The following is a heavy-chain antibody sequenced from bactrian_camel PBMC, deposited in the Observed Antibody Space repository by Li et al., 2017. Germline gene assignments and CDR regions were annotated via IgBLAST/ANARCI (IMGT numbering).Heavy chain of an antibody. CDR2: ICTGDSRA. J-gene: IGHJ4*01. V-gene: IGHV3-3*01. Sequence: HVQLVESGGGTAQVGGSLRLSCTASGRTANMNCMAWFRQAPGKEREGVAVICTGDSRAYYLDSVEGRFTISRDNAKKTVFLQMNSLKPLDTATYICAAARCEGSIDFDYDYWGQGTQVTVS. CDR3: AAARCEGSIDFDYDY. D-gene: IGHD3*01. CDR1: GRTANMNC.